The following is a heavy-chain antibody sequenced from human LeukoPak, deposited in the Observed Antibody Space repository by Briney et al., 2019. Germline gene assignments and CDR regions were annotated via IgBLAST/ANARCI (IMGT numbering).Heavy chain of an antibody. CDR3: ALSLWFGELSYFDY. J-gene: IGHJ4*02. CDR1: GFTFDDYA. Sequence: GGSLRLSCAASGFTFDDYAMHWVRQAPGKGLEWVSGISWNSGSIGYADSVKGRFTISRDNAKNSLYLQMNSLRAEDTALYYCALSLWFGELSYFDYWGQGTLVTVSS. V-gene: IGHV3-9*01. D-gene: IGHD3-10*01. CDR2: ISWNSGSI.